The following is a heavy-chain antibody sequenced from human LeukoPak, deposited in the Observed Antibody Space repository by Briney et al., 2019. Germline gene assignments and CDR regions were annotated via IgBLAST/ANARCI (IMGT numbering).Heavy chain of an antibody. J-gene: IGHJ4*02. V-gene: IGHV4-4*02. CDR1: GDSISSNNW. CDR2: TYHSGST. CDR3: ARRSGGFDY. D-gene: IGHD2-15*01. Sequence: SETVSLTCTVSGDSISSNNWWSWVRQPPGKGLEWIGETYHSGSTNYNSSLKSRVTISVDKAKRQFSLKLSSVTAADTAVYYCARRSGGFDYWGQGTLVTVSS.